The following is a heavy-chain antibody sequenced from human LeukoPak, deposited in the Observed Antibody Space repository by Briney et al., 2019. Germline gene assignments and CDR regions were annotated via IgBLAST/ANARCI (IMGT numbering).Heavy chain of an antibody. CDR1: VFSFSNSG. V-gene: IGHV3-23*01. Sequence: GGSLRLSCAASVFSFSNSGMSWVRQAPARGLERVAGISGGGANTHYADSVKGRFTTSRDNSKNTLFLQMNSLRDEDTAIYYCSKWNGYGDYWGQGTLVTVSS. CDR2: ISGGGANT. D-gene: IGHD1-1*01. CDR3: SKWNGYGDY. J-gene: IGHJ4*02.